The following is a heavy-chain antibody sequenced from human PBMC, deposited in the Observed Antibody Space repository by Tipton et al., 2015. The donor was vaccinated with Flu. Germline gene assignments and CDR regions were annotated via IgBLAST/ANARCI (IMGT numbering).Heavy chain of an antibody. Sequence: SLRLSCAASGFTFSSYEMNWVRQAPGKGLEWVSYISSSGSTIYYADSVKGRFTISRDNAKNSLYLQMNSLRAEDTAVYYCARDLMITFGGVIVDRRGYGMDVWGQGTTVTVSS. CDR1: GFTFSSYE. CDR2: ISSSGSTI. CDR3: ARDLMITFGGVIVDRRGYGMDV. D-gene: IGHD3-16*02. V-gene: IGHV3-48*03. J-gene: IGHJ6*02.